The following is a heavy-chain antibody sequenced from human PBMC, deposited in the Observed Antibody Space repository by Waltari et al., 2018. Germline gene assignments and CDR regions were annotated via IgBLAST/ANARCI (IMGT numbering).Heavy chain of an antibody. V-gene: IGHV3-23*04. Sequence: EVQLVESGGGLVQPGGSLRLSCAASGFTFRSYAMSWVRQAPGKGLEWVSAISCGGGSTSYAESVKGRFTISRDNSKNTLYLQMDSLRAEDTAVYYCAKVYGDYDDAFDIWGQGTMVTGSS. D-gene: IGHD4-17*01. CDR1: GFTFRSYA. CDR2: ISCGGGST. J-gene: IGHJ3*02. CDR3: AKVYGDYDDAFDI.